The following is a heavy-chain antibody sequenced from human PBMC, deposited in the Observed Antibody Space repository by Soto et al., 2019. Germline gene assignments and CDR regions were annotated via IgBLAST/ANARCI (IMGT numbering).Heavy chain of an antibody. CDR1: GGSISSYY. CDR2: IYYSGST. J-gene: IGHJ4*02. V-gene: IGHV4-59*01. CDR3: ARAWGYYFDY. Sequence: QVQLQESGPGLVKPSETLSLTCTVSGGSISSYYWSWIRQPPGKGLEWIGYIYYSGSTNYNPSLKSRVTIPVDTSKNQFSLKLSSVTAADTAVYYCARAWGYYFDYWGQGTLVTVSS. D-gene: IGHD3-16*01.